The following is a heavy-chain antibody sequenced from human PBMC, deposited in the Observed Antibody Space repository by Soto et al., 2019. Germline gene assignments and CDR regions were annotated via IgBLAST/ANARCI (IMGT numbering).Heavy chain of an antibody. J-gene: IGHJ4*02. CDR1: GGSISSGDYY. CDR2: IYYSVNT. Sequence: QVQLQESGPGLVKPSQTLSLTCTVSGGSISSGDYYWSWIRQPPGKGLEWIGYIYYSVNTYYNPSLKSPVTISVDTSKAQFSLKLSSVTAADTAVYYCARARGARYFDYWGQGTLVTVSS. D-gene: IGHD2-15*01. CDR3: ARARGARYFDY. V-gene: IGHV4-30-4*01.